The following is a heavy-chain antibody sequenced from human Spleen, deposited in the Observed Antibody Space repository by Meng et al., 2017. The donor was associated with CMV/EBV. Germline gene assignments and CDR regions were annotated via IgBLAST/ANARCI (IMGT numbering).Heavy chain of an antibody. CDR1: GFTFSCYA. CDR2: ISSSGGST. D-gene: IGHD3-22*01. J-gene: IGHJ5*02. Sequence: SGFTFSCYAMSWVRQAPGKWLEWVSAISSSGGSTYYADSVKGRFTISRDNSKNTLYLQMNSLRAEDTAVYYCAKDTYYYDSSVNTFDPWGQGTLVTVSS. V-gene: IGHV3-23*01. CDR3: AKDTYYYDSSVNTFDP.